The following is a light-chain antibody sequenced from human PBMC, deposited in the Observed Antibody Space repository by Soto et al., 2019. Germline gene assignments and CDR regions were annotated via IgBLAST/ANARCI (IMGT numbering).Light chain of an antibody. CDR1: SGHSIYA. CDR3: QTWGTGILV. J-gene: IGLJ3*02. CDR2: LNSDGSH. V-gene: IGLV4-69*01. Sequence: QSVLTQSPSASASLGASVKLTCTLSSGHSIYAIAWHQQQPEKGPRYLMNLNSDGSHNKGDGIPDRFSGSSSGAERYLTISSLQSEDEADYYCQTWGTGILVFGGGTKLTVL.